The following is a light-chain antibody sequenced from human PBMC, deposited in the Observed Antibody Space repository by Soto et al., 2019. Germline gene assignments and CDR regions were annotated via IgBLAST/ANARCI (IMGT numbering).Light chain of an antibody. CDR2: DAS. CDR1: QSVSSY. Sequence: EIVLTQSPSTLSLSPGERATLSCRASQSVSSYLACYQQKPGQAPRLLIYDASNRATSIPARFSGSGSGTDFTLNISSLEPEDFAVYYCQQRSNWPPWTFGQGTKVEIK. J-gene: IGKJ1*01. V-gene: IGKV3-11*01. CDR3: QQRSNWPPWT.